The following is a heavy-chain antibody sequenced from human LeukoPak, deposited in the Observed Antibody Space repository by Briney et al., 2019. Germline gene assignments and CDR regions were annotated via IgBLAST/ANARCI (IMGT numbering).Heavy chain of an antibody. CDR3: AKDRPHDSSGYYRFFDY. D-gene: IGHD3-22*01. CDR1: GFTFSSYA. J-gene: IGHJ4*02. CDR2: ISGSGGST. V-gene: IGHV3-23*01. Sequence: GGSLRLSCAASGFTFSSYAMSGVRQAPGKGLEWVSAISGSGGSTYYADSVKGRFTISRDNSKNTLYLQMNSLRAEDTAVYYCAKDRPHDSSGYYRFFDYWGQGTLVTVSS.